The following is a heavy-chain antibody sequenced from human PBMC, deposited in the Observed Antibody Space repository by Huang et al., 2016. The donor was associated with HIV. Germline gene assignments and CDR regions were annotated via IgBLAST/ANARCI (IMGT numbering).Heavy chain of an antibody. V-gene: IGHV3-23*01. CDR3: AKVVVVVVAATFADS. CDR2: TRGSGGST. Sequence: EVQLLESGGGLAQPGGSLRLSCAASGFSFSNYARTWVRQAPGQGLEWVSITRGSGGSTYYADSVKGRFTISRDNSKNMLYLQMNSLRAEDTAVYYCAKVVVVVVAATFADSWGQGTLVTVSS. D-gene: IGHD2-15*01. J-gene: IGHJ4*02. CDR1: GFSFSNYA.